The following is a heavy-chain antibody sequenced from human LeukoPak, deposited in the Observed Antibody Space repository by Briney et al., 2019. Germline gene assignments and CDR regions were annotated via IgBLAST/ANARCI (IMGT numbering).Heavy chain of an antibody. D-gene: IGHD4-17*01. J-gene: IGHJ4*02. V-gene: IGHV3-48*01. CDR1: GFTFSSYT. CDR2: IGTSSTTI. CDR3: ARSDYGSGDYAVPFDY. Sequence: GGSLRLSCAASGFTFSSYTMNWVRQPPGKGLEWVSNIGTSSTTIYYADSVKGRFTISRDNSKNTLYLQMNSLRAEDTAVYYCARSDYGSGDYAVPFDYWGQGTLVTVSS.